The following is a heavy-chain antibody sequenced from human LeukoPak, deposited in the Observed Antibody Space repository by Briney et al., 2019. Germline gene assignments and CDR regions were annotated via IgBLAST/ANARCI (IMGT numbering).Heavy chain of an antibody. CDR3: ASTTYSGPTLKGRRPFDY. V-gene: IGHV4-38-2*01. CDR2: IYHSGST. Sequence: SETLSLTCAVSGYSISSGYYSGWIRQPPGKGREWIGSIYHSGSTYYNPSLKSRVTISVDTSKNQFSLKLSSVTAADTAVYYCASTTYSGPTLKGRRPFDYWGQGTLVTVSS. J-gene: IGHJ4*01. CDR1: GYSISSGYY. D-gene: IGHD5-12*01.